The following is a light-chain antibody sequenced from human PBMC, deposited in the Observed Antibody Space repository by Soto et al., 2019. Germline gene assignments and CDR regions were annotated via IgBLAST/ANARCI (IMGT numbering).Light chain of an antibody. J-gene: IGKJ4*01. V-gene: IGKV1-27*01. CDR2: TSS. CDR3: QKHDNAPLT. CDR1: QDISNY. Sequence: DIQMTQSPSSLSASVGDRVNITCRASQDISNYLYWYQQKPGKVPKLLIYTSSTLQSGVPSRFSGSGSGTDFTLTISSLQPEDVATYYCQKHDNAPLTFGGGTKVEIK.